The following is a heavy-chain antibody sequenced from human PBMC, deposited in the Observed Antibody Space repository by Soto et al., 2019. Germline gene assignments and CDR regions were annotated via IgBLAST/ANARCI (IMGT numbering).Heavy chain of an antibody. CDR2: INPNSGGT. CDR3: ARGWELIHFYFDS. D-gene: IGHD1-26*01. Sequence: ASVKVSCKASGYTFTGYYMHWVRQAPGQGLEWMGWINPNSGGTNYAQKFQGRVTMTRDTSISTAYMELSRLRTDDSAVYYCARGWELIHFYFDSWGQGTLVTVSS. V-gene: IGHV1-2*02. CDR1: GYTFTGYY. J-gene: IGHJ4*02.